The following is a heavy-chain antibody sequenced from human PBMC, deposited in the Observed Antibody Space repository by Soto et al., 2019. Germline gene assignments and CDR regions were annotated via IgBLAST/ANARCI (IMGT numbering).Heavy chain of an antibody. CDR2: IYWDDDD. J-gene: IGHJ4*02. D-gene: IGHD2-21*02. V-gene: IGHV2-5*02. CDR3: VHRLVAHCRGACSLSDY. CDR1: GFSLTNIGVG. Sequence: QITLKESGPTVVRPTQTLTLTCTFSGFSLTNIGVGVGWIRQPPGKAPEWLALIYWDDDDFYSPSLKSRLTITKDTSKVQVYLTMSNMDPVDTATYCCVHRLVAHCRGACSLSDYWGQGTLVTVSS.